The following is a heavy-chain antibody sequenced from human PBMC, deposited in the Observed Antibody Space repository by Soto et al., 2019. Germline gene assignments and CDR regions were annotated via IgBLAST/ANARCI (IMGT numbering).Heavy chain of an antibody. J-gene: IGHJ4*02. CDR1: EGTISNGGYY. CDR3: ARKSNAVVSKPPDY. Sequence: PSQLMSLTSTVSEGTISNGGYYRSWIRQHPGKGLEWIGSIYYSGSTYYNPSLKSRVTISVDTPKNQFSLKLSSVTAADTAVYYCARKSNAVVSKPPDYWGQGALVTVS. D-gene: IGHD3-3*01. V-gene: IGHV4-31*03. CDR2: IYYSGST.